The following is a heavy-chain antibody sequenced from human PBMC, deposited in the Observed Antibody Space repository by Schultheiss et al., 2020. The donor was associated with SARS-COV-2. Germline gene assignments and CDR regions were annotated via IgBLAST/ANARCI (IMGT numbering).Heavy chain of an antibody. CDR2: ISSSSTI. V-gene: IGHV3-69-1*01. D-gene: IGHD2-8*01. J-gene: IGHJ6*03. Sequence: GESLKISCAASGFTFSSYWMSWVRQAPGKGLEWVSSISSSSTIYYADSVKGRFTISRDNAKNSLFLQMNSLRAEDTAVYYCARGYCTNGICFHYFYYMDVWGKGTTVTVSS. CDR1: GFTFSSYW. CDR3: ARGYCTNGICFHYFYYMDV.